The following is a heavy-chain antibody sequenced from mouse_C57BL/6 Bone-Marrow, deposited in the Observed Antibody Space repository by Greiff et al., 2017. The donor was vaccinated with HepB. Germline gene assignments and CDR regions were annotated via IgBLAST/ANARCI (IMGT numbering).Heavy chain of an antibody. Sequence: QVQLKQPGAELVKPGASVKMSCKASGYTFTSYWITWVKQRPGQGLEWIGDIYPGSGSTNYNEKFKSKATLTVDTSSSTAYMQLSSLTSEDSAVYYCARYYGRWAWFAYWGQGTLVTVSA. CDR3: ARYYGRWAWFAY. D-gene: IGHD1-1*01. J-gene: IGHJ3*01. V-gene: IGHV1-55*01. CDR2: IYPGSGST. CDR1: GYTFTSYW.